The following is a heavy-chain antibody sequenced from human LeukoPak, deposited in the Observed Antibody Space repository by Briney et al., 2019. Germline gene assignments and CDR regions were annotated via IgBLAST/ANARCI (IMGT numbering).Heavy chain of an antibody. J-gene: IGHJ3*01. CDR2: IYYSGST. CDR3: ARETVGYCSGGTCYSRTFDL. CDR1: GGSVTSGRYY. D-gene: IGHD2-15*01. V-gene: IGHV4-61*01. Sequence: SETLSLSCTVSGGSVTSGRYYWNWIRQPPGKRLEWIGYIYYSGSTNYNPSLKSRVTISVDTSKNQFSLNLTSVTAADTAVYYCARETVGYCSGGTCYSRTFDLWGQGTMVTISS.